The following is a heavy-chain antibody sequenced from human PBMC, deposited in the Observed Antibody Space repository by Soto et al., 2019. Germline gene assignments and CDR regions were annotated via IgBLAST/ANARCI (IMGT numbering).Heavy chain of an antibody. V-gene: IGHV4-39*01. D-gene: IGHD1-26*01. CDR3: AVLDYPLQWEYTYGTDV. CDR2: IYSSGGT. Sequence: SHTVSRTCTVSGGSSSSRSYYWGWIRQPPGNGLEWIGSIYSSGGTYYNPSLKSRVTISVQTSKNQFSLKLSSVTAADTAVYCCAVLDYPLQWEYTYGTDVWGQGTTVTVSS. J-gene: IGHJ6*02. CDR1: GGSSSSRSYY.